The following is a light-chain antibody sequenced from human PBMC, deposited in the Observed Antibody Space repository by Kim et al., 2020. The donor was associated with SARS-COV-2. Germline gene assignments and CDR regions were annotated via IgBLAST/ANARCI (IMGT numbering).Light chain of an antibody. Sequence: QNTTLTCTGNNNDDRNQGVAWLQQRRGHTPKLLSYRNDNRPSGISERFSASRSGNTASLTITGLQPEDEADYYCSAWDVTISAWVFGGGTKLTVL. CDR1: NNDDRNQG. V-gene: IGLV10-54*01. J-gene: IGLJ3*02. CDR3: SAWDVTISAWV. CDR2: RND.